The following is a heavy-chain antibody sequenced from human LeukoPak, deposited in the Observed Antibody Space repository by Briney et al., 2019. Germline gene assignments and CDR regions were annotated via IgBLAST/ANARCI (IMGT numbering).Heavy chain of an antibody. V-gene: IGHV3-64D*09. Sequence: PGGSLRLSCSASGFTFSSYAMHWVRQAPGKGLEYVSAISSNGGSTYYADSVKGRFTISRDNSKNTLYLQMSSLRAEDTAVYYCVIGGRGVVLVVYAIDYWGQGTLVTVSS. J-gene: IGHJ4*02. CDR1: GFTFSSYA. CDR2: ISSNGGST. D-gene: IGHD2-8*01. CDR3: VIGGRGVVLVVYAIDY.